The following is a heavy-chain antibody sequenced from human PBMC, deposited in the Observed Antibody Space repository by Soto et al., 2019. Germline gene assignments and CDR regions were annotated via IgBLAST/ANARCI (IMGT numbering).Heavy chain of an antibody. CDR1: GYTLTELS. D-gene: IGHD6-13*01. J-gene: IGHJ4*02. CDR3: ARDLISSRSQQLVSFDY. V-gene: IGHV1-2*04. CDR2: INPNSGGT. Sequence: ASVKVSCKVSGYTLTELSMHWVRQAPGQGLEWMGWINPNSGGTNYAQKFQGWVTMTRDTSISTAYMELSRLRSDDTAVYYCARDLISSRSQQLVSFDYWGQGTLVTVSS.